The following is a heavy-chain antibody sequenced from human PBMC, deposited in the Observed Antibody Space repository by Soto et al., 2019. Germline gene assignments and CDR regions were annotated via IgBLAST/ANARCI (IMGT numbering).Heavy chain of an antibody. D-gene: IGHD1-20*01. CDR2: INEDGSKK. Sequence: GGSLRLSCAASGFTFSSYGMRWVRQAPGKGLEWVANINEDGSKKHHVDSVKGRFTISRDNAKNSLYLQLNSLRTEDTAIYYCVRENNGGPEFWGQGTMVTVSS. J-gene: IGHJ4*02. V-gene: IGHV3-7*01. CDR3: VRENNGGPEF. CDR1: GFTFSSYG.